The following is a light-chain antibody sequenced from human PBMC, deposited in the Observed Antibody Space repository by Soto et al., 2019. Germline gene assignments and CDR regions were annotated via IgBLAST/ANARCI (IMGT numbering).Light chain of an antibody. CDR1: HNITNN. CDR3: QQYYGLPPLT. Sequence: DIQMTHSPSSLSASIGDRVTITCQASHNITNNLSWYQQKPGKAPNLLIYHASKLAKGVTSRFSGSGSGTDFSFIITSLQREDLATYYCQQYYGLPPLTFGQGTRLEIK. V-gene: IGKV1-33*01. CDR2: HAS. J-gene: IGKJ5*01.